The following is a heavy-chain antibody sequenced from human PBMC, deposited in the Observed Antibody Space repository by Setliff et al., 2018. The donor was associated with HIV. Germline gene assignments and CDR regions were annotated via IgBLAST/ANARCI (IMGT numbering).Heavy chain of an antibody. D-gene: IGHD3-22*01. CDR2: IIPIFGTT. Sequence: SVKVSCKASGGTFSSYPISWVRQAPGQGLEWMGGIIPIFGTTHYAQKFQGRVTVTADESTSTAYMQLSSLRSDDTAVYYCARGRNYDSSGYGVYYYYIDVWGKGTPVTVSS. CDR1: GGTFSSYP. V-gene: IGHV1-69*13. J-gene: IGHJ6*03. CDR3: ARGRNYDSSGYGVYYYYIDV.